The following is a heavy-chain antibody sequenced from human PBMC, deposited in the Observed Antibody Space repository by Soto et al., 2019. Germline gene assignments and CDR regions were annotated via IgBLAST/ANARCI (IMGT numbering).Heavy chain of an antibody. J-gene: IGHJ5*02. V-gene: IGHV4-31*01. CDR2: IYYSGST. CDR3: ANRITMVRGVSWFDP. D-gene: IGHD3-10*01. CDR1: GGSISSGGYY. Sequence: QVQLQESGPGLVKPSQTLYLTCTVSGGSISSGGYYGSWIRQHPGKGREWIGYIYYSGSTYYNPTLKSPVTISVDTSKNQFSLKLSSVTAADTAVYYCANRITMVRGVSWFDPWGQGTLVTVSS.